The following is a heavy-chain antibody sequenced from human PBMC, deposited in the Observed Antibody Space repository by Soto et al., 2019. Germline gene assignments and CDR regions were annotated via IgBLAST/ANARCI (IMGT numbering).Heavy chain of an antibody. CDR1: GYTFTSYN. J-gene: IGHJ6*02. CDR2: INPRGFFT. CDR3: ARWPTVSRPTYGMDV. D-gene: IGHD4-4*01. V-gene: IGHV1-46*01. Sequence: QVQLVQSGAEVKKPGASVKVSCKASGYTFTSYNIHWVRQAPGQGLEWVGMINPRGFFTTYAQKFQGRITITADESTTTAYMELSSLRSEDTAVYYCARWPTVSRPTYGMDVWGQGTTVTVSS.